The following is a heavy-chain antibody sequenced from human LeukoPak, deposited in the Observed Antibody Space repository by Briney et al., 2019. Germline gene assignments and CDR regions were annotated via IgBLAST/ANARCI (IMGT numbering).Heavy chain of an antibody. D-gene: IGHD4-11*01. CDR3: AKDRNGYSNYGSYYFDY. CDR2: IRYDGSNK. V-gene: IGHV3-30*02. Sequence: GGSLRLSCAASGFTFSSYGMHWVRQAPGKGLEWVAFIRYDGSNKYYADSVKGRFTISRDNSKNTLYLQMNSLRAEDTAVYYSAKDRNGYSNYGSYYFDYWGQGTLVTVSS. CDR1: GFTFSSYG. J-gene: IGHJ4*02.